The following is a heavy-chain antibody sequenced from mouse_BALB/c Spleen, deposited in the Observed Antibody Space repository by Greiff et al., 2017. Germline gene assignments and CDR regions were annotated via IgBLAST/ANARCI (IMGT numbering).Heavy chain of an antibody. Sequence: VQLQQSGPQLVRPGASVKISCKASGYSFTSYWMHWVKQRPGQGLEWIGMIDPSDSETRLNQKFKDKATLTVDKSSSTAYMQLSSPTSEDSAVYYCARGDSSGRVAWFAYWGQGTLVTVSA. V-gene: IGHV1S127*01. D-gene: IGHD3-2*01. CDR1: GYSFTSYW. CDR3: ARGDSSGRVAWFAY. J-gene: IGHJ3*01. CDR2: IDPSDSET.